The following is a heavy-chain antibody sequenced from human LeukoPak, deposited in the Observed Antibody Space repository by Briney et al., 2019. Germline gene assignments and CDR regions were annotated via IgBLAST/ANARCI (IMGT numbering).Heavy chain of an antibody. CDR2: INHSGST. Sequence: SETLSLTCAVYGGSFSGYYWSWIRQPPGKGLEWIGEINHSGSTNCNPSLKSRVTISVDTSKNQFSLKLSSVTAADTAVYYCARDKRPPVSEFEYSSSSIDYWGQGTLVTVSS. CDR3: ARDKRPPVSEFEYSSSSIDY. CDR1: GGSFSGYY. J-gene: IGHJ4*02. V-gene: IGHV4-34*01. D-gene: IGHD6-6*01.